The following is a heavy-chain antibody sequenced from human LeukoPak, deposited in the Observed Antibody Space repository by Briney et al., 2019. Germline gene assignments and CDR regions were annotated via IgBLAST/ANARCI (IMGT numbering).Heavy chain of an antibody. CDR1: GFTFSSYS. CDR2: ISSSSSTI. V-gene: IGHV3-48*02. D-gene: IGHD3-10*01. Sequence: GGSLRLSCAASGFTFSSYSMNWVRQAPGKGLEWVSYISSSSSTIYYADSVKGRFTISRDNAKNSQYLQMNSLRDEDTAVYYCNRGVITDYWGQGTLVTVSS. J-gene: IGHJ4*02. CDR3: NRGVITDY.